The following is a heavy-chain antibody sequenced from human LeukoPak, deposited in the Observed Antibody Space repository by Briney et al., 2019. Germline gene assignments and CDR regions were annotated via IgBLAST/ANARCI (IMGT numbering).Heavy chain of an antibody. Sequence: SETLSLTCTVSGGSISSSSYYWGWIRQPPGKGLEWIGSIYHSGSTYYNPSLKSRVTISVDTSKNQFSLKLSSVTAADTAVYYCARGYYDYVWGSYRNAFDIWGQGTMVTVSS. CDR1: GGSISSSSYY. J-gene: IGHJ3*02. CDR2: IYHSGST. D-gene: IGHD3-16*02. V-gene: IGHV4-39*07. CDR3: ARGYYDYVWGSYRNAFDI.